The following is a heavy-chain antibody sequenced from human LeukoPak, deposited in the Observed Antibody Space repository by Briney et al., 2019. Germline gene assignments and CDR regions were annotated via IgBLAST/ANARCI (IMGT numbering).Heavy chain of an antibody. V-gene: IGHV3-23*01. CDR1: GFTFSYA. J-gene: IGHJ4*02. D-gene: IGHD3-22*01. CDR2: ISGSGGSA. CDR3: AKDRLYYYESTAYYYFDS. Sequence: GGSLRLSCAASGFTFSYAMSWVRQAPGKGLEWVSAISGSGGSAYHANSVMGRFTISRDNSRQTVYLQMNSLRAEDTAVYYCAKDRLYYYESTAYYYFDSWGQGTLVTVSS.